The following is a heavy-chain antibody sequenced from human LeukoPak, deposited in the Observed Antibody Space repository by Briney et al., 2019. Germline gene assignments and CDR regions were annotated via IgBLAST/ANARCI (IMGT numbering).Heavy chain of an antibody. J-gene: IGHJ4*02. Sequence: GGSLRLSCVASGFTYSSNAMSWVRQAPGKGLEWVSFISGSGGRTFYADSVKGRFTISRDNSKNTLYLQMNSLTAEDTAVYYCAKWSGATLAQLYFASWGQGTLVTVSS. CDR1: GFTYSSNA. D-gene: IGHD1-26*01. V-gene: IGHV3-23*01. CDR3: AKWSGATLAQLYFAS. CDR2: ISGSGGRT.